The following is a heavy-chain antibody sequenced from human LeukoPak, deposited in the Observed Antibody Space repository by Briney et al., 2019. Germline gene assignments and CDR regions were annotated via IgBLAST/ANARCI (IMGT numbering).Heavy chain of an antibody. J-gene: IGHJ4*02. CDR1: GGSFSGYY. CDR3: ARGGCITRACCVGY. D-gene: IGHD3-10*01. V-gene: IGHV4-34*01. Sequence: PSETLSLTCAVYGGSFSGYYWSWIRQPPGKGLEWIGEINHSGSTNYNPSLKSRVTISVDTSKNQFSLKLSSVTAADTAVYYCARGGCITRACCVGYWGQGTLVTVSS. CDR2: INHSGST.